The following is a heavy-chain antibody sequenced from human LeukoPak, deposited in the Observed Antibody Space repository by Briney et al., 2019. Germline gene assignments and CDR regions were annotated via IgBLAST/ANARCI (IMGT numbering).Heavy chain of an antibody. CDR2: IYSIGTT. V-gene: IGHV3-53*01. CDR3: ARDGAAGDISYYDYYMDV. D-gene: IGHD3-10*01. CDR1: RINASSNY. J-gene: IGHJ6*03. Sequence: RGSLRLSCAASRINASSNYMSWVRQAPGRELEWVGVIYSIGTTYYADSGSGRFSISRDNFKTTVYLQMNSLRAEDTAVYYCARDGAAGDISYYDYYMDVWGKGTTVTVSS.